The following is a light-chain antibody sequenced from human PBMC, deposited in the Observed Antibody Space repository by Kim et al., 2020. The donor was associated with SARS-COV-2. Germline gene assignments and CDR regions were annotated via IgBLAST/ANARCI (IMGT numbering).Light chain of an antibody. Sequence: PGGTVTLTCGSSTGPVTSGHYPFWVQLKPGQAPKTLLYEIRNKNSWTPARFSCSLLGDKVVLNLSGALPEDEAHYFCSLFFTNVRVFGVGPQLTVL. V-gene: IGLV7-46*01. J-gene: IGLJ3*02. CDR3: SLFFTNVRV. CDR1: TGPVTSGHY. CDR2: EIR.